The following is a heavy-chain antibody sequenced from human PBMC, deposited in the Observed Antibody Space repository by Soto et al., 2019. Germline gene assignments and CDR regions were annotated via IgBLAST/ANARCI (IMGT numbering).Heavy chain of an antibody. CDR1: GGSISSYY. CDR2: IYYSGST. D-gene: IGHD5-12*01. Sequence: QVQLQESGPGLVKPSETLSLTCTVSGGSISSYYWSWIRQPPGKGLEWIGYIYYSGSTNYNPSLKSRVTRSVDTSKNQFSLKLSSVTAADTAVYYCARAEIGYSGYDLGETYYFDYWGQGTLVTVSS. J-gene: IGHJ4*02. V-gene: IGHV4-59*01. CDR3: ARAEIGYSGYDLGETYYFDY.